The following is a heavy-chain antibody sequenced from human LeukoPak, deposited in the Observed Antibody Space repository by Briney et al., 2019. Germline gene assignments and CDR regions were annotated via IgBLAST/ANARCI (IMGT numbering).Heavy chain of an antibody. V-gene: IGHV1-8*03. CDR1: GYTFTSYD. D-gene: IGHD5-18*01. CDR2: MNPNSGNT. CDR3: ARTTWQLWRIYYYYYMDV. Sequence: PEASVKVSCKASGYTFTSYDINWVRQATGQGLEWMGWMNPNSGNTGYAQKFQGRVTITRNTSISTAYMELSSLRSEDTAVYYCARTTWQLWRIYYYYYMDVWGKGTTVTVSS. J-gene: IGHJ6*03.